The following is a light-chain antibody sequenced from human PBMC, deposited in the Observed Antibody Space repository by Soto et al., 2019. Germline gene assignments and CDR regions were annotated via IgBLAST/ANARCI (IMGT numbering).Light chain of an antibody. CDR3: QQYGCSPWT. V-gene: IGKV3-20*01. J-gene: IGKJ1*01. CDR1: QSVASSY. CDR2: SAS. Sequence: ENVLTQSPGTLSLSPGERVTLSCRASQSVASSYLAWYQQKPGQAPRLLIYSASSRATGIPDRFSGSGSGTDFTLTISRLEPEDFAVYYCQQYGCSPWTFGQGTKVEIK.